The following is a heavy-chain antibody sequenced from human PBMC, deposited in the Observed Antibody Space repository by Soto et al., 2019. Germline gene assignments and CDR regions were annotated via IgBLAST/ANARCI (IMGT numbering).Heavy chain of an antibody. CDR1: RFTFDTYA. D-gene: IGHD3-16*02. CDR2: ISYEGRNK. J-gene: IGHJ6*02. V-gene: IGHV3-30*03. CDR3: VRGTRHDSIWGSYRGVTALRYYYDLEV. Sequence: QVQLVESGGGVVQPGRSLRLSCTASRFTFDTYAMHWVRQAPGKGLEWVAVISYEGRNKYYADSVRGRFTISRDNSKNTLYLQMNSLRPEDTAMYYCVRGTRHDSIWGSYRGVTALRYYYDLEVWGQGTSVTVSS.